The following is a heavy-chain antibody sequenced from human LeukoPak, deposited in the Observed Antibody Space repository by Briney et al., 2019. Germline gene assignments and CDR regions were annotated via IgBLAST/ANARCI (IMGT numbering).Heavy chain of an antibody. CDR1: GFTFSSYS. D-gene: IGHD3-9*01. Sequence: PGGSLRLSCAASGFTFSSYSMNWVRQAPGKGLEWVSSISSSSSYIYYADSVKGRFTISRDNAKNSLYLQMNSLRAEDTAVYYCARDRHFEPDAFGIWGQGTMVTVSS. V-gene: IGHV3-21*01. CDR2: ISSSSSYI. J-gene: IGHJ3*02. CDR3: ARDRHFEPDAFGI.